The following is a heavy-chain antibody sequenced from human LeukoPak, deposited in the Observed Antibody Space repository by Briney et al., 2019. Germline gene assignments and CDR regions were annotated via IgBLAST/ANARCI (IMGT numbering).Heavy chain of an antibody. V-gene: IGHV1-69*04. D-gene: IGHD1-26*01. Sequence: SVKVSCKASGGTFSSYAISWVRQAPGQGLEWMGRIIPILGIADYAQKFQGRVTITADKSTSTAYMELSSLRSEDTAVYYCARDHSVVGATELDYWGQGTLVTVSS. CDR2: IIPILGIA. CDR3: ARDHSVVGATELDY. J-gene: IGHJ4*02. CDR1: GGTFSSYA.